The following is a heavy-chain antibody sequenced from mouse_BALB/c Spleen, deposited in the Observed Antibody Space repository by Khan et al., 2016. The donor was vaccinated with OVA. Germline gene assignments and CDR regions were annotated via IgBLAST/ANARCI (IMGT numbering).Heavy chain of an antibody. CDR1: RYTFTDYI. CDR2: IFPGSDTP. J-gene: IGHJ3*01. CDR3: ARGGYSAFSY. D-gene: IGHD2-3*01. V-gene: IGHV1-77*01. Sequence: QVQLQQPGPEVVKPGASLKVSCKASRYTFTDYIIGWVKQSTRQGLEWIGDIFPGSDTPYYNEKFKDKATLTADISSNTAYMQLSSLQSEDSAVYVCARGGYSAFSYWGQGTLVTVSA.